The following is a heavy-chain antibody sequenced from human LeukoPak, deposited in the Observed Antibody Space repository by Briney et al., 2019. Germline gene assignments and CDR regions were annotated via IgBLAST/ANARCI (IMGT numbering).Heavy chain of an antibody. CDR2: ISGSGGTT. CDR1: GFTSSSYP. J-gene: IGHJ4*02. D-gene: IGHD6-13*01. CDR3: AKAMYTSSWYNFDY. V-gene: IGHV3-23*01. Sequence: GWSLRLSCAASGFTSSSYPMSWVRQAPGKGLGWVSAISGSGGTTSYADSVKGRFTISRDNSKNTLYLQLNSLRDEDTAVYYCAKAMYTSSWYNFDYLGQGTLVTVSS.